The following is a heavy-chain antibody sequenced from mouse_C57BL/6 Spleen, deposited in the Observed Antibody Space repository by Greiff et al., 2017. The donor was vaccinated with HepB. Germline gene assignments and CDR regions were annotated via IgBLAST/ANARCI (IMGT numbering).Heavy chain of an antibody. D-gene: IGHD2-1*01. Sequence: VKLMESGPELVKPGASVKISCKASGYAFSSSWMNWVKQRPGKGLEWIGRIYPGDGDTNYNGKFKGKATLTADKSSSTAYMQLSSLTSEDSAVYFCARGGNYDYFDYWGQGTTLTVSS. CDR2: IYPGDGDT. CDR1: GYAFSSSW. V-gene: IGHV1-82*01. CDR3: ARGGNYDYFDY. J-gene: IGHJ2*01.